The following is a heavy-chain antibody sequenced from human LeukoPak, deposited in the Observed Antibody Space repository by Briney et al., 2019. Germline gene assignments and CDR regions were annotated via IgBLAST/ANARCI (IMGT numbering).Heavy chain of an antibody. CDR3: ARENGSGWYHRNFDY. CDR2: INPNSGGT. CDR1: GYTFTGYY. J-gene: IGHJ4*02. Sequence: ASVKVSCKASGYTFTGYYMHWVRQAPGQGLEWMGWINPNSGGTNYAQKFQGRVTMTRDTSISTAYMELSRLRSDDTAVYYCARENGSGWYHRNFDYWGQGTLVTVSS. D-gene: IGHD6-19*01. V-gene: IGHV1-2*02.